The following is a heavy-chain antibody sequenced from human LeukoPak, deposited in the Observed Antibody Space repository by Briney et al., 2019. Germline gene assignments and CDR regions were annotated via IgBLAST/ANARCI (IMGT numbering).Heavy chain of an antibody. CDR1: GYTFTDYY. CDR3: ARGDWGSFKSPDS. V-gene: IGHV1-2*02. CDR2: ITPKNGGT. D-gene: IGHD7-27*01. J-gene: IGHJ4*02. Sequence: ASVKVSCKASGYTFTDYYIHWVRQAPGQGLEWMGWITPKNGGTNYAQKFQGRVIMTGYTSITTAYMELSSLRSDDTAVYYCARGDWGSFKSPDSWGQGTLVTVSS.